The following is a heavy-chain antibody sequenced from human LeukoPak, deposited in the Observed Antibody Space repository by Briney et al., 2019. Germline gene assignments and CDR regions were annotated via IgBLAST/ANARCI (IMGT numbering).Heavy chain of an antibody. D-gene: IGHD3-3*01. Sequence: GGSLRLSCVASGFTFSSHGMHWVRQAPGKRLEWVAVIWYDGSRTLYADSVKGRFTITRDDSKNTLYLQVNSLRAEDTAVYYCAREASGYYSDLWGQGTLVTVSS. CDR1: GFTFSSHG. J-gene: IGHJ5*02. V-gene: IGHV3-33*01. CDR3: AREASGYYSDL. CDR2: IWYDGSRT.